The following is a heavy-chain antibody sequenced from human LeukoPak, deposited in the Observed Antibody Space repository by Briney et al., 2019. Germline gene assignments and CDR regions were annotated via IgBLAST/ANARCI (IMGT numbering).Heavy chain of an antibody. CDR3: ARLYHYDFWSGCYAFDY. V-gene: IGHV4-39*01. D-gene: IGHD3-3*01. J-gene: IGHJ4*02. CDR2: IYYSGST. Sequence: PSETLSLTCTVSGGSISSSSYYWGWIRQPPGKGLEWIGSIYYSGSTYYNPSLKSRVTISVDTSKNQFSLKLSSVTAADTAVYYCARLYHYDFWSGCYAFDYWGQGTLVTVSS. CDR1: GGSISSSSYY.